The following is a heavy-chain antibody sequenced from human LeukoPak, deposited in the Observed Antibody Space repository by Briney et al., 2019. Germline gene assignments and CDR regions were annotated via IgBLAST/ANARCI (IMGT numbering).Heavy chain of an antibody. CDR3: ATYTHWVAGDV. CDR2: MNQDGSEK. D-gene: IGHD3-16*01. V-gene: IGHV3-7*01. Sequence: GGSLRLSCAASGFTFSDSWTSWVRQAPGKGLERVANMNQDGSEKDYVDSVKGRFTISRDNARNSLYLQMGSLRAEDTAVYYCATYTHWVAGDVWGQGTTVTVSS. CDR1: GFTFSDSW. J-gene: IGHJ6*02.